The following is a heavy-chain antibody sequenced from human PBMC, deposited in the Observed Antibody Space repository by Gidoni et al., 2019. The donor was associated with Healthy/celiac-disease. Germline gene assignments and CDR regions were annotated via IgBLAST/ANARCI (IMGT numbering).Heavy chain of an antibody. V-gene: IGHV3-48*03. J-gene: IGHJ1*01. CDR3: ARDLPTRYYSSDGGRYFQH. CDR1: GFTFSSDE. CDR2: ISSSGSTI. D-gene: IGHD6-19*01. Sequence: EVQLVESGGGLVQPGGSLRLSCAASGFTFSSDEMNWVRQAPGKGLEWVSYISSSGSTIYYADSVKGRFTISRDNAKNSLYLQMNSLRAEDTAVYYCARDLPTRYYSSDGGRYFQHWGQGTLVTVSS.